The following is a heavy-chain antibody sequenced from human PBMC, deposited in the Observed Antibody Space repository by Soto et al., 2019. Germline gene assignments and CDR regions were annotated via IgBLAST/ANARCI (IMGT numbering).Heavy chain of an antibody. CDR1: GFTFSSYA. V-gene: IGHV3-23*01. CDR2: ISGSGGST. J-gene: IGHJ6*02. D-gene: IGHD3-3*01. Sequence: CAASGFTFSSYAMSWVRQAPGKGLEWVSAISGSGGSTYYADSVKGRFTISRDNSKNTLYLQMNSLRAEDTAVYYCAKCFAILDYYYYGMDVWGQGTTVTVSS. CDR3: AKCFAILDYYYYGMDV.